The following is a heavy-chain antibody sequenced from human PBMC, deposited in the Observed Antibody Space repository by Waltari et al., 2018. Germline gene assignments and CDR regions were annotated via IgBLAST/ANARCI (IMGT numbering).Heavy chain of an antibody. CDR3: ARRGSYTGGGGHGAFDI. D-gene: IGHD3-10*01. CDR1: GGTFSSYA. Sequence: QVQLVQSGAEVKKPGSSVKVSCKASGGTFSSYAISWVRQAPGQGLEWMGGIIPIFGTANYAQKLQGRVTITADKSTSTAYMELSSLRSEDTAVYYCARRGSYTGGGGHGAFDIWGQGTMVTVSS. V-gene: IGHV1-69*14. J-gene: IGHJ3*02. CDR2: IIPIFGTA.